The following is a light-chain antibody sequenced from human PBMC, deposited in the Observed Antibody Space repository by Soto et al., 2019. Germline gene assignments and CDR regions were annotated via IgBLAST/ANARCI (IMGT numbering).Light chain of an antibody. CDR3: QSYDSSLSGYV. J-gene: IGLJ1*01. CDR2: DDS. Sequence: QSVLTQPPSVSGAPGQRVTISCTGSSSKIGAGYDVHWYQQLPGTAPKLLIYDDSNRPSEVPDRFSDSKSGTSASLAITGLQAEDEADYYCQSYDSSLSGYVFGTGTKVTVL. CDR1: SSKIGAGYD. V-gene: IGLV1-40*01.